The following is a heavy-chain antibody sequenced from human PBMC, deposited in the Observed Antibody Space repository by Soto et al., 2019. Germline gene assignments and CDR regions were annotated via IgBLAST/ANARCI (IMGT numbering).Heavy chain of an antibody. V-gene: IGHV3-15*01. Sequence: PGGSLRLSCAASGFTFSNAWMSWVRQAPGKGLEWVGRIKSKTDGGTTDYAAPVKGRFTISRDDSKNTLYLQMNSLKTEDTAVYYCTTDLIFGVVIIKPQDYWGQGTLVTVSS. J-gene: IGHJ4*02. CDR3: TTDLIFGVVIIKPQDY. CDR2: IKSKTDGGTT. D-gene: IGHD3-3*02. CDR1: GFTFSNAW.